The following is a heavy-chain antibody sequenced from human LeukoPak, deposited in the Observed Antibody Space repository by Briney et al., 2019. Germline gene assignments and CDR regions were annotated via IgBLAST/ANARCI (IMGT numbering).Heavy chain of an antibody. CDR3: ARAVLLWFGELSHFDY. V-gene: IGHV4-31*03. J-gene: IGHJ4*02. Sequence: TSETLSLTCTVSGGSISSGGYYWSWIRQHPGKGLEWIGYIYYSGSTYYNPSLKSRVTISVDTSKNQFSLKLGSVTAANTAVYYCARAVLLWFGELSHFDYWGQGTLVTVSS. CDR1: GGSISSGGYY. CDR2: IYYSGST. D-gene: IGHD3-10*01.